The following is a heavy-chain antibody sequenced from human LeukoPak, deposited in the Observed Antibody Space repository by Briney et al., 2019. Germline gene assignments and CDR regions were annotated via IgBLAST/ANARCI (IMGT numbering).Heavy chain of an antibody. V-gene: IGHV4-4*07. CDR1: GGSISSYY. CDR2: IYTSGST. CDR3: ARSGGTYLGAGKYIDY. Sequence: SETLSLTCTVSGGSISSYYWSWIRRPAGKGLEWIGRIYTSGSTNYNPSLKSRVTMSVDTSKNQFSLKLSSVTAADTAVYYCARSGGTYLGAGKYIDYWGQGTLVTVSS. J-gene: IGHJ4*02. D-gene: IGHD7-27*01.